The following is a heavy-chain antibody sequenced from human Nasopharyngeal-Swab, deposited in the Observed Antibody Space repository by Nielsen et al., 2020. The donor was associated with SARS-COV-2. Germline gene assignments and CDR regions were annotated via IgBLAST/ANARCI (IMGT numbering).Heavy chain of an antibody. Sequence: KVSCKGSGYSFTSYWIGWVRQMSGKGLEWMGIIYPGDSDTRYSPSFQGQVTTSADKSISTAYLQWSSLKASDTAMYYCARHYYDSSARVGGMDVWGQGTTVTVSS. CDR2: IYPGDSDT. D-gene: IGHD3-22*01. J-gene: IGHJ6*02. CDR3: ARHYYDSSARVGGMDV. V-gene: IGHV5-51*01. CDR1: GYSFTSYW.